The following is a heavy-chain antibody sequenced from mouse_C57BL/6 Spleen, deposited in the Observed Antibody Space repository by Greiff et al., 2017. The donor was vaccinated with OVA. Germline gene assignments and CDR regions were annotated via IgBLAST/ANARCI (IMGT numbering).Heavy chain of an antibody. D-gene: IGHD3-3*01. CDR3: ARPGQGYAMDY. Sequence: EVKLVESGGGLVKPGGSLKLSCAASGFTFSDYGMHWVRQAPEKGLEWVAYISSGSSTIYYADTVKGRFTISRDNAKNTLFLQMTSLRSEDTAMYYCARPGQGYAMDYWGQGTSVTVSS. CDR1: GFTFSDYG. J-gene: IGHJ4*01. V-gene: IGHV5-17*01. CDR2: ISSGSSTI.